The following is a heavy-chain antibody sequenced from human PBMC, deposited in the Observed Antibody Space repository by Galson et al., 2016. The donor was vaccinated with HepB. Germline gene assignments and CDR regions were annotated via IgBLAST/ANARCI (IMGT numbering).Heavy chain of an antibody. J-gene: IGHJ4*02. V-gene: IGHV6-1*01. D-gene: IGHD7-27*01. Sequence: CAISGDSVSSNSAGWNWIRQSPSRGLEWLGRTFYRSNWQNDYAESVKSRITTNPDTSKNQFSLQLNSVTPDDTAVYYCARSYLLGRGFGWWGQGTLVTVSS. CDR3: ARSYLLGRGFGW. CDR1: GDSVSSNSAG. CDR2: TFYRSNWQN.